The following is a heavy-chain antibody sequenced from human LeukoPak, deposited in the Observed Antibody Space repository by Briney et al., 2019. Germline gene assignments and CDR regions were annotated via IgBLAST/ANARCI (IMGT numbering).Heavy chain of an antibody. V-gene: IGHV4-39*01. CDR3: ARQYYYGSGSYC. D-gene: IGHD3-10*01. Sequence: SETLSLTCTVSGGSISSSSYYWSWLRQPPGKGLEWIGSIYYSGSTYYNPSLKSRVTISVDTSKNQFSLKLSSVTAADTAVYYCARQYYYGSGSYCWGQGTLVTVSS. CDR2: IYYSGST. J-gene: IGHJ4*02. CDR1: GGSISSSSYY.